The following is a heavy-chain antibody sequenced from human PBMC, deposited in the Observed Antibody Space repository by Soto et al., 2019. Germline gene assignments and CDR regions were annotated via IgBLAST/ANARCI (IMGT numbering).Heavy chain of an antibody. CDR1: GFTVSSNY. CDR2: IYSGGST. CDR3: ARMGDSSGYSGWFDP. J-gene: IGHJ5*02. D-gene: IGHD3-22*01. V-gene: IGHV3-66*01. Sequence: EVQLVESGGGLVQPGGSLRLSCAASGFTVSSNYMSWVRQAPGKGLEWVSVIYSGGSTYYADSVKGRFTISRENSKNTLYLQMNSLRAEGTAVYYCARMGDSSGYSGWFDPWGQGTLVTVSS.